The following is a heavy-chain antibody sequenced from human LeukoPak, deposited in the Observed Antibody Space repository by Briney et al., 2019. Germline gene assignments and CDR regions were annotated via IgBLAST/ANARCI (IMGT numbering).Heavy chain of an antibody. V-gene: IGHV4-34*01. CDR2: INHSGST. J-gene: IGHJ5*02. CDR1: GGSFSGYY. D-gene: IGHD2-2*01. Sequence: SETLSLTCAVYGGSFSGYYWSWIRQPPGKGLEWIGEINHSGSTNYNPSLKSRVTISVDTSKNQFSLKLSSVTAADTAVYYCARVGGGYCSSMCHNWFDPWGQGTLVTVSS. CDR3: ARVGGGYCSSMCHNWFDP.